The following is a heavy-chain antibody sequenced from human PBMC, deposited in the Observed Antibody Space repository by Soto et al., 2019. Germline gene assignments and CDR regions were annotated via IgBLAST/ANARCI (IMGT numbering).Heavy chain of an antibody. Sequence: ASVKVSCKASGGTFSSDAISWVRQGPGQGREWMGGIIPIFGTANYAQKFQGRVTITADESTSTAYMELSSLRSEDTAVYYCARDEWAPDGYNSSHWGQGTLVTVSS. D-gene: IGHD5-12*01. CDR1: GGTFSSDA. V-gene: IGHV1-69*13. J-gene: IGHJ4*02. CDR3: ARDEWAPDGYNSSH. CDR2: IIPIFGTA.